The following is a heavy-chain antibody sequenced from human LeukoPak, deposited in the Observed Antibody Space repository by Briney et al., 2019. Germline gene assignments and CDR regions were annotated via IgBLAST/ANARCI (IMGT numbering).Heavy chain of an antibody. CDR1: GFTFSSCG. D-gene: IGHD4-17*01. Sequence: GGSLRLSCAASGFTFSSCGIHWVRQAPGKGLEWVAVISCDGRNKHYADSVKGRFTISRDNSKNTTFLQMNTLRAEDTALYYCAKDRDLYGDFVGCDYWGQGTLVTVSS. CDR2: ISCDGRNK. V-gene: IGHV3-30*18. J-gene: IGHJ4*02. CDR3: AKDRDLYGDFVGCDY.